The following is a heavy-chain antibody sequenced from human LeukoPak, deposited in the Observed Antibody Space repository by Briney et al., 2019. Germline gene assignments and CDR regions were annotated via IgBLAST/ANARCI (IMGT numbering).Heavy chain of an antibody. J-gene: IGHJ3*02. CDR3: ARLSSDAFDI. Sequence: SETLSLTCTVSGGSISSGGYYWSWIRQHPGKGLEWIGYIYYSGSTYYNPSLKSRVTISVDTSKNQFSLKLSSVTAADTAVYYCARLSSDAFDIWGQGTMVTVSS. V-gene: IGHV4-31*03. CDR2: IYYSGST. CDR1: GGSISSGGYY.